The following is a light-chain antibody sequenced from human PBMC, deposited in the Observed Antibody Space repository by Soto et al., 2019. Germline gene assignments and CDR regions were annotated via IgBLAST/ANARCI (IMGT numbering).Light chain of an antibody. J-gene: IGKJ5*01. CDR3: QQSYSTLIT. Sequence: DIQMTQSPSSLSASVGDRVTISCRASQSISSYLNWYQQKPGKAPKLLIYAASSLPSGVPARFSGSGSGTDFTLTISSLQPEDFATYYCQQSYSTLITFGQGTRLENK. V-gene: IGKV1-39*01. CDR2: AAS. CDR1: QSISSY.